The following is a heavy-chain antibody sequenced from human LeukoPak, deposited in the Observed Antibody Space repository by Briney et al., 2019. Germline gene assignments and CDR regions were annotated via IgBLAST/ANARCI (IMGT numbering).Heavy chain of an antibody. Sequence: PGGSLRLSCAASGFTFSSYGMSWVRQAPGKGLEWVSAISGSGGSTYYADSVKGRFTISRDNSKNTLYLQMNSLRAEDTAVYYCAKDADYDILTGYYNLRYFDYWGQGTLVTVSS. J-gene: IGHJ4*02. CDR1: GFTFSSYG. CDR2: ISGSGGST. D-gene: IGHD3-9*01. V-gene: IGHV3-23*01. CDR3: AKDADYDILTGYYNLRYFDY.